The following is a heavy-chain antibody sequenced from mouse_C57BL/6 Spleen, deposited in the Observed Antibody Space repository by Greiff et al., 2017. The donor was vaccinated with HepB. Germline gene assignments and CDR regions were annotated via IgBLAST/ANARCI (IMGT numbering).Heavy chain of an antibody. J-gene: IGHJ1*03. V-gene: IGHV1-52*01. Sequence: QVQLQQPGAELVRPGSSVKLSCKASGYTFTSYWMHWVKQRPIQGLEWIGNIDPSDSETHYNQKFKDKATLTVDKSSSTAYMQLSSLTSEDSAVYYCVYGSSYYWYFDVWGTGTTVTVSS. D-gene: IGHD1-1*01. CDR2: IDPSDSET. CDR3: VYGSSYYWYFDV. CDR1: GYTFTSYW.